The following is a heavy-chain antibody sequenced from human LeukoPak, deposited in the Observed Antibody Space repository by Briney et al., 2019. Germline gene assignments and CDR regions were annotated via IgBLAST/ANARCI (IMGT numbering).Heavy chain of an antibody. J-gene: IGHJ6*03. D-gene: IGHD5-12*01. CDR1: GYTFTSYD. Sequence: ASVKVSCKASGYTFTSYDINWVRQATGQGLEWMGWMNPNSGNTGYAQKFQGRVTMTRNTSISTAYMELSSLRSEDTAVYYCARGGLRMRRGIVATITRNYYYYYMDVWGKGTTVTVSS. CDR3: ARGGLRMRRGIVATITRNYYYYYMDV. CDR2: MNPNSGNT. V-gene: IGHV1-8*01.